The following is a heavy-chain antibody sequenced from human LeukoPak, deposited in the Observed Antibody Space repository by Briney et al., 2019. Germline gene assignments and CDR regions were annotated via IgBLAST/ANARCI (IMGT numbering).Heavy chain of an antibody. V-gene: IGHV2-70*11. CDR2: IDWDDDK. Sequence: RESGPALVKPTQTLTLTCTFSGFSLSTSGMCVSWIRQPPGKALEWLARIDWDDDKYYSTSLKTRLTISKDTSKNQVVLTMTNMDPVDTATYYCARTRSLELVQSDAFDIWGQGTMVTVSS. J-gene: IGHJ3*02. D-gene: IGHD6-13*01. CDR3: ARTRSLELVQSDAFDI. CDR1: GFSLSTSGMC.